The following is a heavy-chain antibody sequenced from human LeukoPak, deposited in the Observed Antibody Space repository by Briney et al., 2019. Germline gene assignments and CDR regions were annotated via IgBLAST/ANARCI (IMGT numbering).Heavy chain of an antibody. J-gene: IGHJ4*02. Sequence: RAGESLQISCKGSGYSFTSYWIGWVRQLPGRGLQWMGIIYPGDSDTRYSPSFQGQVTISADKSISTAYLQWSSLKASDTAMYYCASSITIFGVANYWGQGTLVTVSS. D-gene: IGHD3-3*01. V-gene: IGHV5-51*01. CDR2: IYPGDSDT. CDR1: GYSFTSYW. CDR3: ASSITIFGVANY.